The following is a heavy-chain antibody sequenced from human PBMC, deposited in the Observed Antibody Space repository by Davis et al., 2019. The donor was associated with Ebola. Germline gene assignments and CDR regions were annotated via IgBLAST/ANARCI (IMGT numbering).Heavy chain of an antibody. J-gene: IGHJ6*04. V-gene: IGHV3-23*01. CDR2: TSGSGAGT. CDR3: AKGGSGWPSDYSYGLGV. D-gene: IGHD6-19*01. Sequence: GESLKISCAASGFTFSIYAMTWVRQAPGKGLECVSGTSGSGAGTYYADSVKGRFTISRDNSKNTLYLQMNSLRVDDTAVYYCAKGGSGWPSDYSYGLGVWGKGTTVTVSS. CDR1: GFTFSIYA.